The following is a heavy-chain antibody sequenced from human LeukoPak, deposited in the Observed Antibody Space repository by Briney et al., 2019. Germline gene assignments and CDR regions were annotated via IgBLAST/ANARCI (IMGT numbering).Heavy chain of an antibody. CDR3: ATYYDILTGYYKTNFDY. J-gene: IGHJ4*02. D-gene: IGHD3-9*01. CDR2: INPNSGGT. Sequence: GASVKVSCKASGYTFTGYYMHWVRQAPGQGLVWMGWINPNSGGTNYAQKFQGRVTMTRDTSISTAYMELSRLRSDDTAVYYCATYYDILTGYYKTNFDYWGQGTLVTVSS. V-gene: IGHV1-2*02. CDR1: GYTFTGYY.